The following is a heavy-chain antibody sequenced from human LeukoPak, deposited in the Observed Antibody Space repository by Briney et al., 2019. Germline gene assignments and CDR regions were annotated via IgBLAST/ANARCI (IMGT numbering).Heavy chain of an antibody. CDR1: GFTFRTYG. Sequence: GSLRLSCAGSGFTFRTYGMSWVRQAPGKGLEWVSAISGSGGSTYYADSVKGRFTISRDNSKNTLYLQMNSLRAEDTAVYYCAKGGSSGWYYGMDVWGQGTTVTVSS. V-gene: IGHV3-23*01. D-gene: IGHD6-19*01. CDR3: AKGGSSGWYYGMDV. J-gene: IGHJ6*02. CDR2: ISGSGGST.